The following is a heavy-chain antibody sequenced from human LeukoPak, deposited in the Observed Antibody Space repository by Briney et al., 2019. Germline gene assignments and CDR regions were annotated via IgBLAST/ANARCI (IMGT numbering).Heavy chain of an antibody. D-gene: IGHD3-3*01. CDR2: IYYSGST. J-gene: IGHJ4*02. CDR3: ASSSIRFLEWLAFDY. Sequence: SETLSLTCTVSGGSISSYYWSWIRQPPGKGLEWIGYIYYSGSTNYNPSLKSRVTISVDTSKSQFSLKLSSVTAADTAVYYCASSSIRFLEWLAFDYWGQGTLVTVSS. V-gene: IGHV4-59*01. CDR1: GGSISSYY.